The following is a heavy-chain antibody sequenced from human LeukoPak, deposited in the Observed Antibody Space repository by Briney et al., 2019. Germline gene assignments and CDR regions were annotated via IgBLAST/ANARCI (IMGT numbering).Heavy chain of an antibody. CDR2: IIPILGIA. CDR3: ATYPYCTNGVCYTAYYYYGMDV. V-gene: IGHV1-69*04. D-gene: IGHD2-8*01. J-gene: IGHJ6*02. CDR1: VGTFSSYA. Sequence: GASVNVPCKASVGTFSSYAISSVQQAPGQGLEWMGRIIPILGIANYAQKFQGRVTITADKSTSTAYMKLSSLRYENTAVYYCATYPYCTNGVCYTAYYYYGMDVWGQGTLVTVSS.